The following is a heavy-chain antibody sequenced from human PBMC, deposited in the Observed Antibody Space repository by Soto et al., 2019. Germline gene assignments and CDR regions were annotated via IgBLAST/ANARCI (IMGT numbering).Heavy chain of an antibody. Sequence: QVQLQQWCAGLLKPSETLSLTCAVYGGSFSGYYWCWIRQPPGKGLEWIGEINHRGSTNYNPSLKSRVTISADTSKNHFSLKLSSVTAADTGVYYCARGGGITIFGLEKIMDVWGQGTTVTASS. D-gene: IGHD3-3*01. CDR2: INHRGST. CDR1: GGSFSGYY. V-gene: IGHV4-34*01. CDR3: ARGGGITIFGLEKIMDV. J-gene: IGHJ6*02.